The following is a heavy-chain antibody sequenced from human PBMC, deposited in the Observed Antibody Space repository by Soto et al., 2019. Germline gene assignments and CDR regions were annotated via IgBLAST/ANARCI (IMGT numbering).Heavy chain of an antibody. D-gene: IGHD3-10*01. CDR3: AEEESYYGSGAFFDY. CDR1: GGTFSSYT. Sequence: QVQLVQSGAEVKKPGSSVKVSCKASGGTFSSYTISWVRQAPGQGLEWMGRIIPILGIANYAQKFQARVTITADKSTSTAYLEMSSLRSEDTAVYYCAEEESYYGSGAFFDYWGQGTLVTVSS. J-gene: IGHJ4*02. V-gene: IGHV1-69*02. CDR2: IIPILGIA.